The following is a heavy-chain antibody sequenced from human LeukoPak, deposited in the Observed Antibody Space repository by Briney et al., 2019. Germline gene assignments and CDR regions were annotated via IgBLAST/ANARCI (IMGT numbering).Heavy chain of an antibody. Sequence: TGGSLRLSCVASGLTVSSNYMNWVRQAPGKGLEWVSVIYSGGYTYYADSVKGRFTISRDNSKNTLYLQMNSLRTEDTAVYYCAKHRGSGVAGTGGVESWGQGTLVTVSS. D-gene: IGHD6-19*01. V-gene: IGHV3-53*01. CDR1: GLTVSSNY. CDR3: AKHRGSGVAGTGGVES. CDR2: IYSGGYT. J-gene: IGHJ4*02.